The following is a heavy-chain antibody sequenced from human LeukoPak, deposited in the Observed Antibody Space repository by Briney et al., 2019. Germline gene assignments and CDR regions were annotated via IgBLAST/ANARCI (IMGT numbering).Heavy chain of an antibody. V-gene: IGHV4-59*08. D-gene: IGHD6-19*01. J-gene: IGHJ5*02. CDR3: ARHRVAGKGRPNWFDP. CDR2: IYCSGST. Sequence: SETPSLTCTVSGGSISSYYWSWIRQPPGKGLEWIGYIYCSGSTNYNPSLKSRVTISVDTSKNQFSLKLSSVTAADTAVYYCARHRVAGKGRPNWFDPWGQGTLVTVSS. CDR1: GGSISSYY.